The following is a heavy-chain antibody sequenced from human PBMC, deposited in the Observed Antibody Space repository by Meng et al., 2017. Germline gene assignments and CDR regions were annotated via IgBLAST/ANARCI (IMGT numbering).Heavy chain of an antibody. D-gene: IGHD3-16*01. V-gene: IGHV1-2*06. J-gene: IGHJ6*02. CDR2: INPNSGGT. CDR3: SRDREGDGGSNYYYYYGMDV. CDR1: GYIFTGYY. Sequence: ASAKVSCKASGYIFTGYYMHWVRQAPGQGLEWMGRINPNSGGTNYAQKFQGRVTMTRDTSISTAYMKLSRLRSDDTAVYYCSRDREGDGGSNYYYYYGMDVWGQGTTVTVSS.